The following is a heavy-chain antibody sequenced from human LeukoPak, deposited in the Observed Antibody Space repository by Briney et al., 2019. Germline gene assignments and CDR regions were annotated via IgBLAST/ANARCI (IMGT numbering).Heavy chain of an antibody. CDR1: GGSISSGDYY. CDR3: ARSFDGGLDY. D-gene: IGHD4-23*01. CDR2: INYSGST. V-gene: IGHV4-30-4*08. Sequence: SETLSLTCTVSGGSISSGDYYWSWIRQPPGKGLEWIGYINYSGSTYYNPSLKSRVTISVDTSKNQFSLKLSSVTAADTAVYYCARSFDGGLDYWGQGTLVTVSS. J-gene: IGHJ4*02.